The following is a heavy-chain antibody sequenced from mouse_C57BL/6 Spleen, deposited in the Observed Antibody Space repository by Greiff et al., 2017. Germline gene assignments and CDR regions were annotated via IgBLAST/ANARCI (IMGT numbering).Heavy chain of an antibody. CDR1: GYTFTSYW. V-gene: IGHV1-69*01. D-gene: IGHD1-1*01. J-gene: IGHJ2*01. CDR3: ARPYYYGSRLGY. Sequence: VQLQQPGAELVMPGASVKLSCKASGYTFTSYWMHWVKQRPGQGLEWIGEIDPSDSYTNYNQKFKGKSTLTVDKSSSTAYMQLSSLTSEDSAVYYCARPYYYGSRLGYWGQGTTLTVSS. CDR2: IDPSDSYT.